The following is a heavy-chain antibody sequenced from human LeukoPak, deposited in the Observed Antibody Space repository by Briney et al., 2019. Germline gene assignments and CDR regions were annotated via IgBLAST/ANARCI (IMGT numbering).Heavy chain of an antibody. V-gene: IGHV3-23*01. CDR1: GFSLRTYA. D-gene: IGHD2-2*01. J-gene: IGHJ4*02. CDR3: AKGLVVSDNYFDN. Sequence: GQSLSLSCAASGFSLRTYAMNWIRQVPGEGVEWGFSIGGSDDTTYYTDSVKGRFTLSIEFSTNTVSLQMTSMRAEDTAVYFCAKGLVVSDNYFDNWGQGPLVTVSS. CDR2: IGGSDDTT.